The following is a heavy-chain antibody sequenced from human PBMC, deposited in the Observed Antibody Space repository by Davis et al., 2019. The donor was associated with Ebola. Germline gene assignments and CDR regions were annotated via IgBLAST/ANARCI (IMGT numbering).Heavy chain of an antibody. CDR1: GFTFSGSA. D-gene: IGHD6-13*01. Sequence: GESLKISCAASGFTFSGSAMHWVRQASGKGLEWVGRIRSKANSYATAYAASVKGRFTISRDDSKNTAYLQMNSLKTDDTAVYYCARDWGMVAAAGCFDPWGQGTLVTVSS. CDR3: ARDWGMVAAAGCFDP. J-gene: IGHJ5*02. CDR2: IRSKANSYAT. V-gene: IGHV3-73*01.